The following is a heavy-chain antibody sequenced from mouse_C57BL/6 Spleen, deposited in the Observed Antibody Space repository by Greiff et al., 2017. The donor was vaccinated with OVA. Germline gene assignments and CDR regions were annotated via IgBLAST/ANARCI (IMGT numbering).Heavy chain of an antibody. CDR3: ARGLATTVVDWYFDV. D-gene: IGHD1-1*01. CDR2: IYPGSGST. CDR1: GYTFTSYW. V-gene: IGHV1-55*01. Sequence: VQLQQPGAELVKPGASVKMSCKASGYTFTSYWITWVKQRPGQGLEWIGDIYPGSGSTNYNEKFKSKATLTVDTSSSTAYMQLSSLTSEDSAVYYCARGLATTVVDWYFDVWGTGTTVTVSS. J-gene: IGHJ1*03.